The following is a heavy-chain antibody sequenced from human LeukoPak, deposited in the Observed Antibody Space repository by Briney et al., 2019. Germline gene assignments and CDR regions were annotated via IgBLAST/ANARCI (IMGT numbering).Heavy chain of an antibody. CDR1: GGSISSGGYS. J-gene: IGHJ3*02. V-gene: IGHV4-61*08. CDR2: IYYTGST. CDR3: ARDSYGYYDIWGTQTFHI. Sequence: PSQTLSLTCAVSGGSISSGGYSWSWIRQPPGKGLEWIGYIYYTGSTNYNPSLKSRVTISVDTSKNQFSLKLSSVTAADTAVYYCARDSYGYYDIWGTQTFHIWGPGTKVTVSS. D-gene: IGHD3-9*01.